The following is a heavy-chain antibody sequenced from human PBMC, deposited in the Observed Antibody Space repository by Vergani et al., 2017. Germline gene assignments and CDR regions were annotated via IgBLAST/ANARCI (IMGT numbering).Heavy chain of an antibody. CDR1: GGPFSSYA. V-gene: IGHV1-69*01. Sequence: QVQLVQSGAEVKKPRSSVKGSCKASGGPFSSYAISWVRQAPGQGLEWMGWIIPIFGTANYAQKFQGRVTRTADESTSTAYMELSSLRSEDTAVYYCARVLDYYDSSGYTPSTELFDYWGQGTLVTVSS. D-gene: IGHD3-22*01. CDR2: IIPIFGTA. CDR3: ARVLDYYDSSGYTPSTELFDY. J-gene: IGHJ4*02.